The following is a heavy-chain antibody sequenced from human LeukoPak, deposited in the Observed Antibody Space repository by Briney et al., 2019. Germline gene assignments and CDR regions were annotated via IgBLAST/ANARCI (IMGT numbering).Heavy chain of an antibody. J-gene: IGHJ5*02. V-gene: IGHV5-51*01. Sequence: GESLKISCKGSGYSFTSYWIGWVRQMPGKGLEWMGIIYPGDSDTRYSPSFQGQVTISADKSISTAYLQWSSLKASDTAMYYCARHGEWIQLWSRNWFDPWGQGTLVTVSS. CDR1: GYSFTSYW. CDR2: IYPGDSDT. CDR3: ARHGEWIQLWSRNWFDP. D-gene: IGHD5-18*01.